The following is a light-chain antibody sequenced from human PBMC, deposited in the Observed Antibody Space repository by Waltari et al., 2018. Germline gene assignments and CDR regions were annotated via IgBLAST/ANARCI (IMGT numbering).Light chain of an antibody. CDR1: QGISSR. CDR2: DAS. J-gene: IGKJ1*01. CDR3: QQVDSFPRT. V-gene: IGKV1-12*01. Sequence: DIQMTQSPSSVSASVGDRVTLTCRASQGISSRLAWYQQKPGKAPKLLIYDASSLHSGVPSRFSGSGSGTEFTLTISSPQPEDFATYYCQQVDSFPRTFGQGTKVEVK.